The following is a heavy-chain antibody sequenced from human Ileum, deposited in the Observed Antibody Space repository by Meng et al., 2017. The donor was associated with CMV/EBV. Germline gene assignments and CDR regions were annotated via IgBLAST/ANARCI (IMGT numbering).Heavy chain of an antibody. CDR2: ISSGSTYI. CDR1: GSVFNTYS. Sequence: GESLKISCEASGSVFNTYSMNWVRQAPGKGLEWVSAISSGSTYIYYADSVKGRFIISRDNAKNSLFLQMNSLTAEDTAVYYCATKAIARPFDYWGPGTLVTVYS. J-gene: IGHJ4*02. V-gene: IGHV3-21*01. D-gene: IGHD2-21*01. CDR3: ATKAIARPFDY.